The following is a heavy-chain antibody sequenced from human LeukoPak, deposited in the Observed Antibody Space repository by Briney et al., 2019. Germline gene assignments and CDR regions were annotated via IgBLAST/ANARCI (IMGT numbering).Heavy chain of an antibody. CDR1: GGSISSSSYY. CDR2: IYYSGST. CDR3: AREELSDFWSGAGPSFDY. V-gene: IGHV4-39*07. D-gene: IGHD3-3*01. Sequence: SETLSLTCTVSGGSISSSSYYWGWIRQPPGRGLEWIGSIYYSGSTYYNPSLKSRVTISLDTSKNQFSLKLSSVAAADTAVYYCAREELSDFWSGAGPSFDYWGQGTLVTVSS. J-gene: IGHJ4*02.